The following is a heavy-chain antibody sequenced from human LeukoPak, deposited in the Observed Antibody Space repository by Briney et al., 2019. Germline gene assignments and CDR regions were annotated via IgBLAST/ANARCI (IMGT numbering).Heavy chain of an antibody. CDR1: GGSISSSNW. CDR3: ARNGAVDWDAEYAFDI. V-gene: IGHV4-4*02. Sequence: PSETLSLTCAVSGGSISSSNWWSWVRQPPGKGLEWIGEIYHSGSTNYNPSLKSRVTISVDKSKNQFSLKLSSVTAADTAVYYCARNGAVDWDAEYAFDIWGQGTWVTVSS. J-gene: IGHJ3*02. D-gene: IGHD3/OR15-3a*01. CDR2: IYHSGST.